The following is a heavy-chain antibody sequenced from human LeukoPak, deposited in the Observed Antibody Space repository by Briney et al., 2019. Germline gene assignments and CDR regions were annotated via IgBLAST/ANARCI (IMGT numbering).Heavy chain of an antibody. CDR3: AKVRQIVATISPFDY. CDR2: ISYDGSNK. CDR1: GFTFSSYG. J-gene: IGHJ4*02. V-gene: IGHV3-30*18. D-gene: IGHD5-12*01. Sequence: PGRSLRLSCAASGFTFSSYGMHWVRQAPGKGLEWVAVISYDGSNKYYADSVKGRFTISRDNSKNTLYLRMNSLRAEDTAVYYCAKVRQIVATISPFDYWGQGTLVTVSS.